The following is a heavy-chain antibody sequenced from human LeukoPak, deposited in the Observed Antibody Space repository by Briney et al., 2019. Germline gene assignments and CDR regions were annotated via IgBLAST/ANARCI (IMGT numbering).Heavy chain of an antibody. J-gene: IGHJ4*02. D-gene: IGHD6-6*01. CDR1: GGTFSSYA. CDR2: IIPIFGTA. Sequence: SVKVTCKASGGTFSSYAISWVRQAPGQGLEWMGGIIPIFGTANYAQKFQGRVTITTDESTSTAYMELSSLRSEDTAVYYCARDDARRPLQVDYWGQGTLVTVSS. CDR3: ARDDARRPLQVDY. V-gene: IGHV1-69*05.